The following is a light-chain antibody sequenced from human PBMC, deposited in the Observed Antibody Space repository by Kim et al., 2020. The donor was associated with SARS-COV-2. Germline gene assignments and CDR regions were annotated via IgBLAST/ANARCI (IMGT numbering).Light chain of an antibody. CDR2: AAS. V-gene: IGKV1-39*01. J-gene: IGKJ3*01. Sequence: ASVGDRVTITCRASQSIISNLNWYQQKPGKAPKLLIYAASSLQSGVPSRFSGSGSGTDFTLTISSLQPEDFATYYCQQSYSTPFTFGPGTKVDIK. CDR1: QSIISN. CDR3: QQSYSTPFT.